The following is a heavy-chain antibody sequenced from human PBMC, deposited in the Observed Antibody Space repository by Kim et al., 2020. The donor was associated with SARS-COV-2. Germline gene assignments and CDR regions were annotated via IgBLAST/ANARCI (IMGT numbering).Heavy chain of an antibody. V-gene: IGHV3-9*01. D-gene: IGHD7-27*01. Sequence: GGSLRLSCAASGFTFDDYAMHWVRQAPGKGLEWVSGISWNSGSIGYADSVKGRFTISRDNAKNSLYLQMNSLRAEDTALYYCAKGPFYGDRWGAEAYYGMDVWGQGTTVTVSS. CDR2: ISWNSGSI. CDR3: AKGPFYGDRWGAEAYYGMDV. CDR1: GFTFDDYA. J-gene: IGHJ6*02.